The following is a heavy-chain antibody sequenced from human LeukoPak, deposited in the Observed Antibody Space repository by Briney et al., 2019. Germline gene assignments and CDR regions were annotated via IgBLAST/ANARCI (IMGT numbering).Heavy chain of an antibody. V-gene: IGHV5-51*01. CDR2: IFPGDSDT. CDR1: GYRFTSNW. J-gene: IGHJ1*01. CDR3: ARGEYFQH. Sequence: GESLKISCKGSGYRFTSNWTGWVRQMPGKGLEWMGIIFPGDSDTRYSPSFQGQVAISADKSISTAYLQWNSLKASDTATYYCARGEYFQHWGQGTLVTVSS.